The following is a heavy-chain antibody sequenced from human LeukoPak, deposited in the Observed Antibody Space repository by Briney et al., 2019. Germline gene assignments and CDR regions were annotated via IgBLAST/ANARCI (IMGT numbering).Heavy chain of an antibody. CDR2: IYYSGST. CDR3: ARSPRGGNSDYFDY. J-gene: IGHJ4*02. D-gene: IGHD4-23*01. V-gene: IGHV4-59*01. Sequence: SETLSLTCTVSGGSISSYYWSWIRQPPGKGLEWIGYIYYSGSTNYNPSLKSRVTISVDTSKNQFSLKLSSVTAADTAVYYCARSPRGGNSDYFDYWGQGTLVTVSS. CDR1: GGSISSYY.